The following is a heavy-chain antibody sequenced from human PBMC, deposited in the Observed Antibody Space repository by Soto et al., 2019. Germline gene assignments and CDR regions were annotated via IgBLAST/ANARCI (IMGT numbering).Heavy chain of an antibody. CDR1: GYTFTSYG. V-gene: IGHV1-18*01. Sequence: QVQLVQSGAEVKKPGASVKVSCKASGYTFTSYGISWVRQAPGQGLEWMGWISAYNGNTNYAQKLQGRVTMTTDTSTSIAYMELRSLRSDDTAVYYCARDTVEVGVVIIRYYYYGMDVWGQGTTVTVSS. CDR3: ARDTVEVGVVIIRYYYYGMDV. CDR2: ISAYNGNT. J-gene: IGHJ6*02. D-gene: IGHD3-3*01.